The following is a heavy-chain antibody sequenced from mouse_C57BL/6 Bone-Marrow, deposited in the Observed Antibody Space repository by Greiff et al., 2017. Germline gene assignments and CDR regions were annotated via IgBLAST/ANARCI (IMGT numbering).Heavy chain of an antibody. V-gene: IGHV14-2*01. Sequence: VQLQQSGAELVKPGASVKLSCTASGFNIKDYYMHWVKQRTEQGLEWIGRIDSEDGATKYAPKFQGKGTITADTSANTAYRQLSSLTSEDTAVYYCAAHRWLLLYFDVWGTGTTVTVAS. CDR3: AAHRWLLLYFDV. CDR2: IDSEDGAT. J-gene: IGHJ1*03. D-gene: IGHD2-3*01. CDR1: GFNIKDYY.